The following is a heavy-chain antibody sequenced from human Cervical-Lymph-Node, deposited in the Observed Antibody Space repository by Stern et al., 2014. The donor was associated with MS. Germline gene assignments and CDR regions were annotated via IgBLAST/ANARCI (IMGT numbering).Heavy chain of an antibody. CDR3: TRDVPITARPSDYAMDV. V-gene: IGHV3-33*01. CDR2: IWYDGSQK. J-gene: IGHJ6*02. Sequence: VQLVESGGGVVQPGRSLRLSCAASGFTFSLYGMHWVRQAPGKGLAWVAVIWYDGSQKYYADSVKGRFSISRDNSKNTLYLQMNSLRAEDTAVYYCTRDVPITARPSDYAMDVWGQGTTVAVSS. D-gene: IGHD6-6*01. CDR1: GFTFSLYG.